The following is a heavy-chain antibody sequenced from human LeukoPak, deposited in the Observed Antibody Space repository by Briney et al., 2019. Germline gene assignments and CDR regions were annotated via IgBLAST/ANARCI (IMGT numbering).Heavy chain of an antibody. CDR3: ARCPVEDYYYYMDV. J-gene: IGHJ6*03. CDR1: GYTFTSYD. Sequence: ASVKVSCKASGYTFTSYDINWVRQATGQGLEWMGWMNPNSGNTGYAQKFQGRVTITRNTSISTAYMELSSQRSEDTAVYYCARCPVEDYYYYMDVWGKGTTVTVSS. CDR2: MNPNSGNT. V-gene: IGHV1-8*03.